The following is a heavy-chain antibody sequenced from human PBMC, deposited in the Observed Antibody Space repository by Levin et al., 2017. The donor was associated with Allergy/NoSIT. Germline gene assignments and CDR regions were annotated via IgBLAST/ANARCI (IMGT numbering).Heavy chain of an antibody. CDR1: GGSISSGDYY. J-gene: IGHJ4*02. D-gene: IGHD2-15*01. CDR3: ARDGGYCSGGSCSDY. CDR2: IYYSGST. V-gene: IGHV4-30-4*01. Sequence: LRLSCTVSGGSISSGDYYWSWIRQPPGKGLEWIGYIYYSGSTYYNPSLKSRVTISVDTSKNQFSLKLSSVTAADTAVYYCARDGGYCSGGSCSDYWGQGTLVTVSS.